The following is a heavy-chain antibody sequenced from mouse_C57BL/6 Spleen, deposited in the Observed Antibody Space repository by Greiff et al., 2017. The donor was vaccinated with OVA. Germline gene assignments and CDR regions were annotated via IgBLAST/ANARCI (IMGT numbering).Heavy chain of an antibody. CDR1: GYTFTSYW. CDR3: ARDDSNYGYFAV. Sequence: QVQLQQPGAELVMPGASVKLSCTASGYTFTSYWMHWVRQRPGQGLEWIGKIDPSDSYTNYKQNFKGKSTLTIDNASNTAYLQLSSLTSEDTAVYYCARDDSNYGYFAVWGKGTTVTVS. D-gene: IGHD2-5*01. V-gene: IGHV1-69*01. J-gene: IGHJ1*03. CDR2: IDPSDSYT.